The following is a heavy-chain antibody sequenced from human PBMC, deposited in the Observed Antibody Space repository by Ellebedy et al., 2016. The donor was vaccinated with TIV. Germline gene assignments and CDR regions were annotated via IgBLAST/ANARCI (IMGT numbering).Heavy chain of an antibody. D-gene: IGHD5-24*01. CDR1: SYSISSAYY. J-gene: IGHJ3*02. CDR2: IYHSGTT. V-gene: IGHV4-38-2*02. CDR3: ASFLEMTAFDAFDT. Sequence: SETLSLTCTVSSYSISSAYYWGWIRQPPGEALEWIGSIYHSGTTYYNPSLKSRVTISMDTSKNQFSLKLTSVTAADTAVYYCASFLEMTAFDAFDTWGQGTMVTVSS.